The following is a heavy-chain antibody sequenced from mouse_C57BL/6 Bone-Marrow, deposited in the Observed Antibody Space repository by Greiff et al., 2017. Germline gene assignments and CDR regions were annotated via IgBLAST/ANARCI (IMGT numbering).Heavy chain of an antibody. V-gene: IGHV1-64*01. CDR2: IHPNSGST. Sequence: QVQLQQPGAELVKPGASVKLSCKASGYTFTSYWMHWVKQRPGQGLEWIGMIHPNSGSTNYNEKFKSKATLTVEKSSSTAYMQLSSLTSEDSAVYYCARLFFYAMDYWGQGTSVTVSS. CDR3: ARLFFYAMDY. J-gene: IGHJ4*01. CDR1: GYTFTSYW.